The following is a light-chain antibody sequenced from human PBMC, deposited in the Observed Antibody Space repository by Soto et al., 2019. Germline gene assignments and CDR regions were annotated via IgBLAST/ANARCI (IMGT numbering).Light chain of an antibody. V-gene: IGLV2-14*01. Sequence: QSALTQPASVSGSPGQSTAISCTGTSSDVGGYDYVSWYQQHPDKAPKLMIYEVTKRPSGVSNRFSGSKSGNTASLTISGLQPEDEADYYCSSHTSGNTRVFGSGTKLTVL. CDR1: SSDVGGYDY. J-gene: IGLJ1*01. CDR2: EVT. CDR3: SSHTSGNTRV.